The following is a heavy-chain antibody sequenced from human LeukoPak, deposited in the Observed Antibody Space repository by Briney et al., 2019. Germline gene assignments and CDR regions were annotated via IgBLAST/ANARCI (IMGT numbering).Heavy chain of an antibody. CDR3: ARDRRQWLINADY. J-gene: IGHJ4*02. V-gene: IGHV3-7*01. Sequence: GGSLRLSCAASGFTFSSYWTSWVRQAPGKGLEWVANIKQDGSEKYYVDSVKGQFTISRDNAKNSLYLQMNSLRAEDTAVYYCARDRRQWLINADYWGQGTLVTVSS. CDR1: GFTFSSYW. CDR2: IKQDGSEK. D-gene: IGHD6-19*01.